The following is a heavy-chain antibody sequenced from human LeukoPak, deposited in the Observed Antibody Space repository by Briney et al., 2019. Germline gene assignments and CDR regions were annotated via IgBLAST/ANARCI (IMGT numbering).Heavy chain of an antibody. V-gene: IGHV1-24*01. D-gene: IGHD3-16*02. Sequence: GASVKVSCKASGGTFSSYAISWVRQAPGKGLEWMGGFDPEDGETIYAQKFQGRVTMTGDTSTDTAYMELSSLRSEDTAVYYCATDVQDGIYVWGSYRYWGQGTLVTVSS. CDR1: GGTFSSYA. J-gene: IGHJ4*02. CDR3: ATDVQDGIYVWGSYRY. CDR2: FDPEDGET.